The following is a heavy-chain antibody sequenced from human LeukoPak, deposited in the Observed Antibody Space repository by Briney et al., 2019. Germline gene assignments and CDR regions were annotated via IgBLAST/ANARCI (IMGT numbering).Heavy chain of an antibody. J-gene: IGHJ4*02. CDR1: GFTFSSYA. Sequence: GGSLRLSCAASGFTFSSYAMSWVRQAPGKGLEWVSAISGSGGNTYYADSVKGRFTISRDNSKSTLYLQMNSLRAEDTAVYYCAKDLTYYYDSSGYFPFDYWGQGTLVTVSS. V-gene: IGHV3-23*01. CDR3: AKDLTYYYDSSGYFPFDY. D-gene: IGHD3-22*01. CDR2: ISGSGGNT.